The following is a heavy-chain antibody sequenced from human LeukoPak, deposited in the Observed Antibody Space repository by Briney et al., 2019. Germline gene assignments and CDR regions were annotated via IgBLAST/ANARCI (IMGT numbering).Heavy chain of an antibody. Sequence: GASVKVSCKASGYTFTSYGISWVRQAPGQGLEWMGWISAYNGDTNYAQKLQGRVTMTTDTSTSTAYMELRSLRSDDTAVYYCARDSCSGGSCYLDYWGQGTLVTVSS. CDR1: GYTFTSYG. J-gene: IGHJ4*02. V-gene: IGHV1-18*01. CDR3: ARDSCSGGSCYLDY. D-gene: IGHD2-15*01. CDR2: ISAYNGDT.